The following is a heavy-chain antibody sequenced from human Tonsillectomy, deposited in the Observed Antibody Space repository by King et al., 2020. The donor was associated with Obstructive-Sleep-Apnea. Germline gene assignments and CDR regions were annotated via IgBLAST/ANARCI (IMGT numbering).Heavy chain of an antibody. V-gene: IGHV3-30*14. CDR2: ISDDGVNK. D-gene: IGHD6-13*01. Sequence: QVQLVESGGGVVQPGRSLRLSCAASGFTFSSYAMHWVRQAPGKGLDWVAVISDDGVNKYYADSVKGRFTISRDNSKNTLYFQMNSLRAEDTAVYYCARDLQASLAAAEHFDYWGQGTLVTVSS. CDR3: ARDLQASLAAAEHFDY. J-gene: IGHJ4*02. CDR1: GFTFSSYA.